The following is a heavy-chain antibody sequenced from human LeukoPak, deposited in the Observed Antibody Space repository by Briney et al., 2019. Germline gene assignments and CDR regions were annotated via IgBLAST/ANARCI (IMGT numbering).Heavy chain of an antibody. CDR3: ARTDNCSGGSCYRTLYLDY. Sequence: GRSLRLSCAASGFTFSDYYMSWIRQAPGKGLEWVSYISSSGSTIYYADSVKGRFTISRDNAKNSLYLQMNSLRAEDTAVYYCARTDNCSGGSCYRTLYLDYWGQGTLVTVSS. CDR2: ISSSGSTI. V-gene: IGHV3-11*01. CDR1: GFTFSDYY. D-gene: IGHD2-15*01. J-gene: IGHJ4*02.